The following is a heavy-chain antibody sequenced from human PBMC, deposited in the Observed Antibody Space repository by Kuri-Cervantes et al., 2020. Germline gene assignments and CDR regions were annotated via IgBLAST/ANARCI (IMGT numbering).Heavy chain of an antibody. CDR2: IIPILGIA. V-gene: IGHV1-69*02. Sequence: SVKVSCKASGGTFSSYTISWVRQAPGQGLEWMGRIIPILGIANYAQKFQGRVTITADKSTSTAYMELSSLRSEDTAVYYCARVGSGWYPFDYWGQGTLVTDSS. CDR3: ARVGSGWYPFDY. J-gene: IGHJ4*02. D-gene: IGHD6-19*01. CDR1: GGTFSSYT.